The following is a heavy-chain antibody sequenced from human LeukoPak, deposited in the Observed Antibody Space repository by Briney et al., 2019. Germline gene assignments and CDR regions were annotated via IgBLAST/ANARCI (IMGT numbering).Heavy chain of an antibody. CDR3: ARSQQRGYYYYYMDV. CDR1: GFTVSSNY. D-gene: IGHD6-25*01. Sequence: GGSLRLSCAASGFTVSSNYMSWVRQAPGKGLEWVSVIYSGGSTYYADSVKGRFTISRDNSKNTLYLQMNSLRAEDTAVYYCARSQQRGYYYYYMDVWGKGTTVTISS. CDR2: IYSGGST. J-gene: IGHJ6*03. V-gene: IGHV3-66*01.